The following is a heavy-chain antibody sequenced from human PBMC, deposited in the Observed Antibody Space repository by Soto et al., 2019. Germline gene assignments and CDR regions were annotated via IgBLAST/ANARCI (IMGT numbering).Heavy chain of an antibody. D-gene: IGHD5-18*01. Sequence: QGQLVQSGAEVKKPGASVKVSCKASGYSFTDYYLHWVRQAPGQGLEWMGWITPKYGGTHYAQKFQDRVTMTRDTSISTAYMEVGRLKSDDTAVYYCATWVDTATIEGFDYWGHGTLVTVSS. CDR1: GYSFTDYY. CDR2: ITPKYGGT. J-gene: IGHJ4*01. V-gene: IGHV1-2*02. CDR3: ATWVDTATIEGFDY.